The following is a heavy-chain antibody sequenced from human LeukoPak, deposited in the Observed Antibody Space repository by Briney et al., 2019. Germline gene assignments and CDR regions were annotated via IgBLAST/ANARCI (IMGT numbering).Heavy chain of an antibody. CDR3: ARHSESVIGSRAPFDP. CDR2: IYLGDSDT. CDR1: GYSFTSYW. V-gene: IGHV5-51*01. Sequence: GESLKISCKGSGYSFTSYWIGWVRQVPGNGLEWMGIIYLGDSDTRYSPSFEGQVTMSADKSISTAYLQWTSLQASDTAIYYCARHSESVIGSRAPFDPWGQGTLVTVPS. J-gene: IGHJ5*02. D-gene: IGHD3-10*01.